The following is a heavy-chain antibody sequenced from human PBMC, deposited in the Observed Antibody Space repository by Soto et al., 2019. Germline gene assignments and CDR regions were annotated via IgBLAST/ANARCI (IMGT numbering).Heavy chain of an antibody. J-gene: IGHJ6*02. CDR2: ISAYNGNT. Sequence: ASVKVSCKASGYTFTSYGISWVRQAPGQGLEWMGWISAYNGNTNYAQKLQGRVTISVDTSKNQFSLKLSSVTAADTAVYYCARVRRVYCSGGSCYSGMDVWGQGTTVTVSS. CDR1: GYTFTSYG. D-gene: IGHD2-15*01. V-gene: IGHV1-18*01. CDR3: ARVRRVYCSGGSCYSGMDV.